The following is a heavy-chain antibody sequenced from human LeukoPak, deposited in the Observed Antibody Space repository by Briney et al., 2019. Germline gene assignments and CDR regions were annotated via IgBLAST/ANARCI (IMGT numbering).Heavy chain of an antibody. CDR3: ARADSSGWNFDY. Sequence: GSLRLSCGASGFTVSTNYMSWVRQPPGKGLEWIGEINHSGSTNYNPSLKSRVTISVDTSKNQFSLKLSSVTAADTAVYYCARADSSGWNFDYWGQGTLVTVSS. J-gene: IGHJ4*02. CDR1: GFTVSTNY. V-gene: IGHV4-34*01. CDR2: INHSGST. D-gene: IGHD6-19*01.